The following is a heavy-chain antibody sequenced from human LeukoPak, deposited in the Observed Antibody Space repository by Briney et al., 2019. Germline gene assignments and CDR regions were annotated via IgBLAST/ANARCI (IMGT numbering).Heavy chain of an antibody. D-gene: IGHD5-24*01. J-gene: IGHJ4*02. CDR3: ARVGDGHSVNYLDL. V-gene: IGHV3-48*02. CDR2: ISFTTTTV. CDR1: EFTVSSYG. Sequence: AGGSLRLSCAASEFTVSSYGMTWVRQAPGKGLEWISYISFTTTTVYYADSVKGRFTVSRDDAKNSLFLQMNSLRDEDTAMFYCARVGDGHSVNYLDLWGQGTLVTVSS.